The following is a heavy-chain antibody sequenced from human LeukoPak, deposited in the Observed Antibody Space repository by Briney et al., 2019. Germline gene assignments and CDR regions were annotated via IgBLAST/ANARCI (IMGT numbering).Heavy chain of an antibody. Sequence: GGSLRLSCAVSGFTFSEAWMNWVRQAPGKGLEWVARIKSKIDGGAIDYAASVKGRFTISRDDSKNTLYLQMNSLRAEDTAVYYCARDQHGGIVGAFFDYWGQGTLVTVSS. J-gene: IGHJ4*02. D-gene: IGHD1-26*01. CDR2: IKSKIDGGAI. V-gene: IGHV3-15*01. CDR3: ARDQHGGIVGAFFDY. CDR1: GFTFSEAW.